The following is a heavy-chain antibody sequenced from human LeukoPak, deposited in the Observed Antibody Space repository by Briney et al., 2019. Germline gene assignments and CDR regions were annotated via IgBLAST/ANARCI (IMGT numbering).Heavy chain of an antibody. Sequence: SGTLSLTCAVSGGSISSSYWWSWIRQPPGKGLEWIGEIYHSGSTYYNPSLKSRVTISVDTSKNQFSLKLSSVTAADTAVYYCARGRIMGIAVAGTTLNWFDPWGQGTLVTVSS. CDR2: IYHSGST. D-gene: IGHD6-19*01. J-gene: IGHJ5*02. CDR3: ARGRIMGIAVAGTTLNWFDP. V-gene: IGHV4-4*02. CDR1: GGSISSSYW.